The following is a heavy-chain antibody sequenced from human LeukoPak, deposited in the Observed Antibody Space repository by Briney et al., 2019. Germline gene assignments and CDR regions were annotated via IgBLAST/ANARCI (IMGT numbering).Heavy chain of an antibody. CDR3: ARGYYGYSYGYDY. D-gene: IGHD5-18*01. J-gene: IGHJ4*02. CDR1: GFSFSAYG. CDR2: IWYDGSSK. V-gene: IGHV3-33*01. Sequence: GGSLRLSCAASGFSFSAYGVHWVRQAPGKGLEWVAVIWYDGSSKDYADSVKGRFTISRDNAKNSLYLQMNSLRAEDTAVYYCARGYYGYSYGYDYWGQGTLVTVPS.